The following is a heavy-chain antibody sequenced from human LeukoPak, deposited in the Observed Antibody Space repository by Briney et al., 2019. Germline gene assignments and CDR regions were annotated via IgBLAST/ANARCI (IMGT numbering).Heavy chain of an antibody. Sequence: GGSLRLSCAASGFTVSSNYMSWVRQAPGKGLEWVSVIYSGGSTYYADSVKGRFTIYRDNSKNTLFLQMNNLRAEDTAVYYCARDSSGWALDYWGQGTLVTVSS. CDR3: ARDSSGWALDY. V-gene: IGHV3-66*01. CDR2: IYSGGST. D-gene: IGHD6-19*01. J-gene: IGHJ4*02. CDR1: GFTVSSNY.